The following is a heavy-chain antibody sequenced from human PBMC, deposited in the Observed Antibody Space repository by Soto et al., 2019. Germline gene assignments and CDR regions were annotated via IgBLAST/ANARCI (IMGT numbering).Heavy chain of an antibody. Sequence: VSVKGSCKASGFTFTRYGISWVRQAPGQGLEWMGWISAYNGNTNYAQKLQGRVTMTTDTSTSTAYMELRSLRSDDTAAYYCARSPPADAFDIWGQGTMVTVSS. CDR3: ARSPPADAFDI. CDR2: ISAYNGNT. J-gene: IGHJ3*02. V-gene: IGHV1-18*01. CDR1: GFTFTRYG.